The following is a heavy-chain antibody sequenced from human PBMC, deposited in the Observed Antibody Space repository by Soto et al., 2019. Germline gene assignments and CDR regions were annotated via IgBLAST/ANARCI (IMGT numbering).Heavy chain of an antibody. CDR1: GGSSSNYY. D-gene: IGHD4-4*01. J-gene: IGHJ6*02. Sequence: PSETLSLTCTVSGGSSSNYYWTWIRQPAGKGLEWIGRMYTSGSTNYNPSLKSRVTMSVDTSKNQFSLNLRSVTAADTAVYYCASEGYSGTYSYYQTLDVWGQGTKVTVSS. V-gene: IGHV4-4*07. CDR3: ASEGYSGTYSYYQTLDV. CDR2: MYTSGST.